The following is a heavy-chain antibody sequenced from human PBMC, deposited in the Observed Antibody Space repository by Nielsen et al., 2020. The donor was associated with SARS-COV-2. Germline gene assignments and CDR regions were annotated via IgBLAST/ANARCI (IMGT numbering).Heavy chain of an antibody. J-gene: IGHJ5*02. Sequence: GESLKISCKGSGHSFTSYWINWVRQMPGKGLEWMGKIDPSDSYTNYSPSFQGQVTISADKSISTAFLQWTSLKASDTAMYYCARVDGTPFNWFDPWGQGTLVTVSS. CDR3: ARVDGTPFNWFDP. V-gene: IGHV5-10-1*04. CDR1: GHSFTSYW. D-gene: IGHD6-19*01. CDR2: IDPSDSYT.